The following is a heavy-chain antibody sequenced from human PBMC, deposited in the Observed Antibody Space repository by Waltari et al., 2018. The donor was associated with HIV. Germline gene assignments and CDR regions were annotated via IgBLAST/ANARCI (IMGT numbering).Heavy chain of an antibody. CDR1: GFPFSRDP. J-gene: IGHJ3*02. V-gene: IGHV3-30-3*01. Sequence: QDQLVESGGGVVQPGRSLRLPCAASGFPFSRDPMHWVRQAPGKGLEWVAVISFDGSSAYYADSVKGRFTISKDNPKNTLYLQMKSLITEDTAVYFCARDSLYSDSSGYYFRPFDMWGQGTMVTVSS. CDR3: ARDSLYSDSSGYYFRPFDM. CDR2: ISFDGSSA. D-gene: IGHD3-22*01.